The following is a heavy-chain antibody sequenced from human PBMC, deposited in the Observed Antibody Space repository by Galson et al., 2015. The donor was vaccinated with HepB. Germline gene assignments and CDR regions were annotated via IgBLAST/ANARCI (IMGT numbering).Heavy chain of an antibody. CDR3: ARDSSSLMGAFDI. J-gene: IGHJ3*02. V-gene: IGHV4-31*03. Sequence: LSLTCTVSGGSISSGGYYWSWIRQHPGKGLEWIGYFYYSGSTYPNTSLKSRVTISVDTSKNQFSLKLSSVTAAETAVYFCARDSSSLMGAFDIWGQGTMVTVSS. CDR1: GGSISSGGYY. CDR2: FYYSGST. D-gene: IGHD6-6*01.